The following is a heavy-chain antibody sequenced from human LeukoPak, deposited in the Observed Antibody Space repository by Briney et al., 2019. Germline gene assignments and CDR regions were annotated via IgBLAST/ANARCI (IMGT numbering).Heavy chain of an antibody. V-gene: IGHV3-64*01. CDR1: GFTFTSYA. J-gene: IGHJ4*02. CDR2: VNSNGDST. CDR3: ARGSGTYSPDY. D-gene: IGHD3-10*01. Sequence: GGSLRLSCAASGFTFTSYAMHWVRQAPGKGLEYVSGVNSNGDSTYYAKSVKGRFTISRDNSKNTLYLQMGSLRTEDMAVYYCARGSGTYSPDYWGQGTLVTVSS.